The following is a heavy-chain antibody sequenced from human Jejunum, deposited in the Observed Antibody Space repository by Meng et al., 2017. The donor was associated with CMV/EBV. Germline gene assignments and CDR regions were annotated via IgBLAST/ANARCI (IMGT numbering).Heavy chain of an antibody. V-gene: IGHV3-13*01. Sequence: SCAASGFTFSTYDMHWVRQATGKGLEWVSGIGTVGDTYYPASVKGRFTISREHAKNSLYLQMNSLRAGDTAVYYCARDGGLGAFDIWGQGTMVTVSS. D-gene: IGHD3-16*01. CDR1: GFTFSTYD. CDR3: ARDGGLGAFDI. J-gene: IGHJ3*02. CDR2: IGTVGDT.